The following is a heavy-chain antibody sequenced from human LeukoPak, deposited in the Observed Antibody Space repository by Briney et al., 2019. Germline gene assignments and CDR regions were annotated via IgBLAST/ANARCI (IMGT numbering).Heavy chain of an antibody. D-gene: IGHD4-17*01. CDR2: INAGNGNT. CDR1: GYTFTSYA. J-gene: IGHJ4*02. Sequence: ASVKVSCKASGYTFTSYAMHWVRQAPGQRLEWMGWINAGNGNTKYSQKFQGRVTITRDTSASTAHMELSSLRSEDTAVYYCARMYYGDYDGIDYWGQGTLVTVSS. V-gene: IGHV1-3*01. CDR3: ARMYYGDYDGIDY.